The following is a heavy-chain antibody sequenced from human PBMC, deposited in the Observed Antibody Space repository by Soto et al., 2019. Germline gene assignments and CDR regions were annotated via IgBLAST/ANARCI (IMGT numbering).Heavy chain of an antibody. Sequence: SETLSLTRAVSGGSISSSNWWSWVRQAAGKGLEWIGEIYHSGSTKYNPSLKSRVTMSVDKSKSQFSLNLYSVTAADTAVYYCTSSNNWNWFDTRGQGTPVTV. D-gene: IGHD4-4*01. CDR1: GGSISSSNW. J-gene: IGHJ5*02. CDR2: IYHSGST. V-gene: IGHV4-4*02. CDR3: TSSNNWNWFDT.